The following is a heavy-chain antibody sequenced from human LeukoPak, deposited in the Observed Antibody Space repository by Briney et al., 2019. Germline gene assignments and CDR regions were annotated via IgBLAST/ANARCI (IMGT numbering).Heavy chain of an antibody. CDR3: ARPRSAYYDSSGYDL. V-gene: IGHV1-8*01. Sequence: ASVKVSCKASGYTFTSYDIHWVRQASGQGPEWMGWMNPNSGDTGYAQKFQGRVTMTRSTTTSTAYMELSSLRSEDTAVYFCARPRSAYYDSSGYDLWGQGTLVTVSS. CDR1: GYTFTSYD. CDR2: MNPNSGDT. J-gene: IGHJ4*02. D-gene: IGHD3-22*01.